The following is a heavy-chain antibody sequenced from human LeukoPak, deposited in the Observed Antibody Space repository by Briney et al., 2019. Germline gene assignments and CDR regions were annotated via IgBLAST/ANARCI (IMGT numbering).Heavy chain of an antibody. CDR2: IYDSGST. Sequence: SETLSLTCSVSGGSISNYDWSWIRQPPGKGLEWIGYIYDSGSTDYNPSLKSRVTISVDTSKNQFSLELRSVAAADTAVYYCARHEDVADYYFDYWGQGTLVTVSS. CDR3: ARHEDVADYYFDY. D-gene: IGHD6-13*01. CDR1: GGSISNYD. J-gene: IGHJ4*02. V-gene: IGHV4-59*08.